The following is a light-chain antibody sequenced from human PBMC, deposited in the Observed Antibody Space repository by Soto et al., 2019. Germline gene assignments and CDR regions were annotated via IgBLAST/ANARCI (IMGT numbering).Light chain of an antibody. Sequence: EIVLTQSPGTLSLSPGERATLSCRASQSVSSSYLAWYQQKPGQAPRLLIYGASSRATGIPDRFSGSGSVTHFTLSISRLEPEDFSVYYCQQYGSSPLYTFGQGTKLELK. CDR3: QQYGSSPLYT. CDR2: GAS. J-gene: IGKJ2*01. V-gene: IGKV3-20*01. CDR1: QSVSSSY.